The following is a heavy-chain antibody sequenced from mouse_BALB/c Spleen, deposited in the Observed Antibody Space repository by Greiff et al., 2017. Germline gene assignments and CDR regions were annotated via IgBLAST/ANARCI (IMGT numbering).Heavy chain of an antibody. D-gene: IGHD1-1*01. CDR2: INPSSGYT. V-gene: IGHV1-4*02. CDR1: GYTFTSYT. CDR3: ARRGVLVAPYAMDY. J-gene: IGHJ4*01. Sequence: VKLQQSAAELARPGASVKMSCKASGYTFTSYTMHWVKQRPGQGLEWIGYINPSSGYTEYNQKFKDKTTLTADKSSSTAYMQLSSLTSEDSAVYYCARRGVLVAPYAMDYWGQGTSVTVSA.